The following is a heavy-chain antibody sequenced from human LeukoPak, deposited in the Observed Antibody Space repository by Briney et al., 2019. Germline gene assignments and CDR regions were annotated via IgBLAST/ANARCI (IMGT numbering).Heavy chain of an antibody. J-gene: IGHJ3*02. CDR2: INPNSGGT. D-gene: IGHD3-22*01. Sequence: ASVKVSCKSSGYTFTGYYMHWERQAPGQGLEWMEWINPNSGGTNYAQKFQGRVTMTRDTSISTAYMELSRLRSDDTAVYYCARGSYYYDSSGYYYSGMYGAFDIWGQGTMVTVSS. V-gene: IGHV1-2*02. CDR1: GYTFTGYY. CDR3: ARGSYYYDSSGYYYSGMYGAFDI.